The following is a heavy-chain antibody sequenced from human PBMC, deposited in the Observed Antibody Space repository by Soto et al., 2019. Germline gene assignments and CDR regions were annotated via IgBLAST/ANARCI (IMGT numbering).Heavy chain of an antibody. CDR3: ARDSPPAGSHSTRFDP. J-gene: IGHJ5*02. CDR2: ISAYNGNT. D-gene: IGHD6-13*01. Sequence: ASVKVSCKASGYTFTSYGISWVRQAPGQGLEGMGWISAYNGNTNYAQKLQGRVTMTTDTSTSTAYMELRSLRSDDTAVYYCARDSPPAGSHSTRFDPWGQGTLVTVSS. CDR1: GYTFTSYG. V-gene: IGHV1-18*01.